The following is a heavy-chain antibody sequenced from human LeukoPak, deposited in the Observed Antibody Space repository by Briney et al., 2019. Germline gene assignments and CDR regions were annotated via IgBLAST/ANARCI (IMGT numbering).Heavy chain of an antibody. CDR2: MNPNSGNT. Sequence: ASVKVSCKASGYTFTSYDINWVRQATGQGLEWMGWMNPNSGNTGYAQKFQDRVTMTRNTSISTAYMELSSLRSEDTAVYYCARGRGVLRFLEWPNYYYYYMDVWGKGTTVTVSS. D-gene: IGHD3-3*01. CDR3: ARGRGVLRFLEWPNYYYYYMDV. CDR1: GYTFTSYD. V-gene: IGHV1-8*01. J-gene: IGHJ6*03.